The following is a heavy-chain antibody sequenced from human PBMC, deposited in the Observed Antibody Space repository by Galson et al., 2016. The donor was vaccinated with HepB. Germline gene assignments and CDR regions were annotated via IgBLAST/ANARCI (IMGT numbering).Heavy chain of an antibody. CDR1: GFSFSRRA. V-gene: IGHV3-23*01. CDR3: AKSEVVVVAARQV. J-gene: IGHJ4*02. D-gene: IGHD2-15*01. CDR2: ISGSGDIT. Sequence: SLRLSCAASGFSFSRRAMNWVRQAPGKGLEWVSSISGSGDITYSADSVKGRFTISRDNSKSTLYLQMNSLTVEDTAVYYCAKSEVVVVAARQVWGQGTLVTVAS.